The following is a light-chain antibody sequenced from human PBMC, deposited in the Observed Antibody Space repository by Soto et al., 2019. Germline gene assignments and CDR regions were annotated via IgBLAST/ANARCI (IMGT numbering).Light chain of an antibody. Sequence: LSASVGDRVTITCRASQSISSYLNWYQQKPGKAPKLLIYAASSLQSGVPSRFSGSGSGTDFTLTISSLQPEEFATYYCQQSYSTPLTLCPGTKVDIK. CDR3: QQSYSTPLT. V-gene: IGKV1-39*01. CDR1: QSISSY. CDR2: AAS. J-gene: IGKJ3*01.